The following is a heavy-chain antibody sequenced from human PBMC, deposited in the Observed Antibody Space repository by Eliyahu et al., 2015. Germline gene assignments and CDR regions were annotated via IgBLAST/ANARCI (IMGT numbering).Heavy chain of an antibody. J-gene: IGHJ4*02. CDR2: IXTSGST. V-gene: IGHV4-4*07. CDR3: ARSLYSSWYDY. Sequence: QVQLQESGPGLVKPSETLSLTXXVSGGSISSYYWSWXRQPAGKGLEWIGHIXTSGSTNYNPSLKSRVTMSVDTSKNQFSLRLSSVTAADTAVYYCARSLYSSWYDYWGQGTLVTVSS. CDR1: GGSISSYY. D-gene: IGHD6-13*01.